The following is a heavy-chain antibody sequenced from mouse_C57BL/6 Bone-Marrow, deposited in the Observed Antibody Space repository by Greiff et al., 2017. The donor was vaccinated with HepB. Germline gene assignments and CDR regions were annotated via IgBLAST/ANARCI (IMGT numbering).Heavy chain of an antibody. CDR2: ISYSGST. D-gene: IGHD1-1*01. V-gene: IGHV3-1*01. J-gene: IGHJ1*03. CDR1: GYSITSGYD. Sequence: EVKLQQSGPGMVKPSQSLSLTCTVTGYSITSGYDWHWIRHFPGNKLEWMGYISYSGSTNYNPSLKSRISITHDTSKNHFFLKLNSVTTEDTATYYCARRPPGYGSSHWYFDVWGTGTTVTVSS. CDR3: ARRPPGYGSSHWYFDV.